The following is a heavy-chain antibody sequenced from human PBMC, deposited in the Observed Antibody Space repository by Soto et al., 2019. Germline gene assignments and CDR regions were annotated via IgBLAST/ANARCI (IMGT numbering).Heavy chain of an antibody. J-gene: IGHJ3*02. CDR3: ARGRYYYGSGTPSDAFDI. V-gene: IGHV1-18*01. CDR1: GYTFTSYG. Sequence: QVQLVQSGAEVKKPGASVKVSCKASGYTFTSYGISWVRQAPGQGLEWMGWISAYNGNTNDAQKLQGRVTMTTDTSTSTAYMELRSLRSDDTAVYYCARGRYYYGSGTPSDAFDIWGQGTMVTVSS. D-gene: IGHD3-10*01. CDR2: ISAYNGNT.